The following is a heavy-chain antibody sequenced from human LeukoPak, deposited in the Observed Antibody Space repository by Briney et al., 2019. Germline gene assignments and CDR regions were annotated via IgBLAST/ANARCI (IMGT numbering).Heavy chain of an antibody. CDR1: GFTFSSYS. Sequence: PGGSLRLSCAASGFTFSSYSMNWVRQAPGKGLEWVSSISSSSSYIYYADSVKGRFTISRDNAKNSLYLQMSSLRAEDTAVYYCAREDIVVVPAAPESSYYGMDVWGQGTTVTVSS. J-gene: IGHJ6*02. CDR2: ISSSSSYI. D-gene: IGHD2-2*01. CDR3: AREDIVVVPAAPESSYYGMDV. V-gene: IGHV3-21*01.